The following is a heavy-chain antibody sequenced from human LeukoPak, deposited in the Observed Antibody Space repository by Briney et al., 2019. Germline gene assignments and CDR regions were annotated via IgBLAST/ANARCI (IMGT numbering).Heavy chain of an antibody. D-gene: IGHD3-3*01. Sequence: PSETLSLTCKVSGDSISNSGWSWGWVRQFPGKGLEWIGTMPFDENVADNEIPSYNPSLKRRVIISAEKSKNQLSLKVNSVTAADTASYYCARLTLTGVVGRGWFDAWGQGTLVIVSS. J-gene: IGHJ5*02. CDR3: ARLTLTGVVGRGWFDA. V-gene: IGHV4-39*01. CDR2: MPFDENVADNEIP. CDR1: GDSISNSGWS.